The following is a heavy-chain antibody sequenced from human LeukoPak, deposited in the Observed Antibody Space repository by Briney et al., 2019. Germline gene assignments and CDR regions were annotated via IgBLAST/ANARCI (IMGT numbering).Heavy chain of an antibody. CDR3: ARGSVYYYDSSGHWGY. CDR2: ISSSGSTI. D-gene: IGHD3-22*01. CDR1: GFTFSSYE. V-gene: IGHV3-48*03. Sequence: PGGSLRLSCAASGFTFSSYEMNWVRQAPGKGLEWVSYISSSGSTIYYADSVKGRFTISRDNAKNSLYLQMNSLRAEDTAVYYCARGSVYYYDSSGHWGYWGREPWSPSPQ. J-gene: IGHJ4*02.